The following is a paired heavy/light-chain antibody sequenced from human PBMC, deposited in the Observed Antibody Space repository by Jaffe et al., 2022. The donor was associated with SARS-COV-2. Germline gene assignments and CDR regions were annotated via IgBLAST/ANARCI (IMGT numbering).Heavy chain of an antibody. D-gene: IGHD3-16*01. J-gene: IGHJ4*02. CDR3: AKVMGAGGGIATTCLGN. CDR1: GFTLSSYA. CDR2: ISGSGSST. Sequence: EVQLVESGGGLVQPGGSLRLSCAASGFTLSSYALSWVRLAPGKGLEWVSSISGSGSSTYYADFVKGRFTISRDNSKKTLFLQMSSLRAEDTALYYCAKVMGAGGGIATTCLGNWGQGTLVTVSS. V-gene: IGHV3-23*04.
Light chain of an antibody. CDR1: QSISTW. V-gene: IGKV1-5*03. CDR2: KAS. J-gene: IGKJ1*01. CDR3: QQYNSYWWT. Sequence: DIQMTQSPSTLSASVGDRVTITCRASQSISTWLAWYQQKPGEVPKVLIYKASSLETGVPSRFSGSGSGTEFTLTISSLQPEDFATYYCQQYNSYWWTFGQGTKVEIK.